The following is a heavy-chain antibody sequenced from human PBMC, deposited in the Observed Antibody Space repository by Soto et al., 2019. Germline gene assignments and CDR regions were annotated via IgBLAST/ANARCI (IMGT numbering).Heavy chain of an antibody. CDR1: GFTFSSYT. CDR2: ISGSGGST. Sequence: GGSLRLSCAASGFTFSSYTMSWVRQAPGKGLEWVSAISGSGGSTYYADSVKGRFTISRDNSKNTLYLQMNSLRAEDTAVYYCANFGVYASFDYWGQGTLVTVSS. V-gene: IGHV3-23*01. CDR3: ANFGVYASFDY. D-gene: IGHD2-8*01. J-gene: IGHJ4*02.